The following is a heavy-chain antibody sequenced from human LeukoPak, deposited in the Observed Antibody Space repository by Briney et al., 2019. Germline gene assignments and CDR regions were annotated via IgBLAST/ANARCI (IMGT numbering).Heavy chain of an antibody. V-gene: IGHV3-30*02. CDR1: GFTFSSYG. J-gene: IGHJ3*02. CDR2: IRNDGSIK. CDR3: AKDPDSSSSGAFDI. D-gene: IGHD6-6*01. Sequence: GGSLRLSCAASGFTFSSYGMHWVRQAPGKGLDWVAFIRNDGSIKYYADSVKGRFTISRDNSKNTLYLQMNSLRAEDTAVYYCAKDPDSSSSGAFDIWGQGTMVTVSS.